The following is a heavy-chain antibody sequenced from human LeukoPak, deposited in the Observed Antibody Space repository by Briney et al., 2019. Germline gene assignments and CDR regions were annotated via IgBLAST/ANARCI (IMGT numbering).Heavy chain of an antibody. CDR1: GGSISSGSYY. Sequence: SETLSLTCTVSGGSISSGSYYWSWVRQPAGKGLEWIGRIYTSGSTNYNPSLKSRVTISVDTSKNQFSLKLSSVTAADTAVYYCARGGLQRGGGDFDYWGQGTLVTVSS. D-gene: IGHD3-16*01. CDR3: ARGGLQRGGGDFDY. CDR2: IYTSGST. V-gene: IGHV4-61*02. J-gene: IGHJ4*02.